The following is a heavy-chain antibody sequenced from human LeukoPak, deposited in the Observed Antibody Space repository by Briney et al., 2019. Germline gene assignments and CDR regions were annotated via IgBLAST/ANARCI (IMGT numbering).Heavy chain of an antibody. CDR2: IVVGSGNT. Sequence: SVKVSCKASGFTFTSSAVQWVRQARGQRLEWIGWIVVGSGNTNYAQKFQERVTITRDMSTSTAHMELSSLRSEDTAVYYCAAVPKGPQPGIAAAIDYWGQGTLVTVSS. J-gene: IGHJ4*02. CDR3: AAVPKGPQPGIAAAIDY. V-gene: IGHV1-58*01. CDR1: GFTFTSSA. D-gene: IGHD6-13*01.